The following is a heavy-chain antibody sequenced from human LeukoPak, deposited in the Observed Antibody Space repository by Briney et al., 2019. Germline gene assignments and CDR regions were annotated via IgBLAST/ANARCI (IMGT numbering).Heavy chain of an antibody. CDR1: GFTFSSYG. CDR2: IWYDGSNK. J-gene: IGHJ6*02. V-gene: IGHV3-33*01. CDR3: ARTDYDFWSGYLRGYYYYGMDV. D-gene: IGHD3-3*01. Sequence: QTGGSLRLSCAASGFTFSSYGMHWVRQAPGKGLEWVAVIWYDGSNKYYADSAKGRFTISRDNSKNTLYLQMNSLRAEDTAVYYCARTDYDFWSGYLRGYYYYGMDVWGQGTTVTVSS.